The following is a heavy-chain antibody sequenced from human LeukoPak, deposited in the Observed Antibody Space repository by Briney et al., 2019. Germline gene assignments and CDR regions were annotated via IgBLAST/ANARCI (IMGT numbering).Heavy chain of an antibody. V-gene: IGHV1-69*10. CDR3: ARGITSGPYYYYYMDV. Sequence: GASVKVSCKVSGDTFRSNAVSWVRQGPRQGLDWMGGIIPIFGITNYAQKFQGRITVTADKSTSTAYMELSSLRSEDTAVYYCARGITSGPYYYYYMDVWAKGTTVTVSS. CDR1: GDTFRSNA. D-gene: IGHD3-3*01. J-gene: IGHJ6*03. CDR2: IIPIFGIT.